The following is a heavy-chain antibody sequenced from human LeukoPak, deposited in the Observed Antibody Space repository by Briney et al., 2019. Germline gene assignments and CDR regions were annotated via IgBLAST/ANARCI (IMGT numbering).Heavy chain of an antibody. J-gene: IGHJ6*02. Sequence: EASVKVSCKASGYTFTSYGISWVRQAPGQGLEWMGWISAYNGNTNYAQKLQGRVTMTTDTSTSTAYMELRSLRSDDTAVYYCASSIALYYYGMDVWGQGTTVTVSS. V-gene: IGHV1-18*01. CDR2: ISAYNGNT. CDR1: GYTFTSYG. CDR3: ASSIALYYYGMDV. D-gene: IGHD2-15*01.